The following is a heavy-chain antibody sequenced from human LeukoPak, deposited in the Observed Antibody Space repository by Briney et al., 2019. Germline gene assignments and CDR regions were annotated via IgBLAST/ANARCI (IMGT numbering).Heavy chain of an antibody. CDR2: IIPIFGTA. Sequence: GASVKVSCKASGGTFSSYAISWVRQAPGQGLEWMGGIIPIFGTANYAQKFQGRVTITADESTSTAYMELSSLRSEDTAVYYCASSGRGRLWSEFDYWGQGTLVTVSS. V-gene: IGHV1-69*13. CDR3: ASSGRGRLWSEFDY. CDR1: GGTFSSYA. D-gene: IGHD5-18*01. J-gene: IGHJ4*02.